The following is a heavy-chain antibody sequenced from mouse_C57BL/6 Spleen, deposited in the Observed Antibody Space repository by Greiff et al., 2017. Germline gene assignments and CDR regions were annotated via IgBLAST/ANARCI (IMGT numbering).Heavy chain of an antibody. CDR3: ARSPTEFDD. V-gene: IGHV1-69*01. CDR2: INPSDSYT. D-gene: IGHD1-1*01. Sequence: QVQLQQPGAELVMPGASVKLSCKASGYTFTSYWMHWVKQRPGQGLEWIGEINPSDSYTNYNQKFKGKSTLTVDKSSSTAYMQLSSLTSEDSAVYYCARSPTEFDDWGQGTTLTVSS. J-gene: IGHJ2*01. CDR1: GYTFTSYW.